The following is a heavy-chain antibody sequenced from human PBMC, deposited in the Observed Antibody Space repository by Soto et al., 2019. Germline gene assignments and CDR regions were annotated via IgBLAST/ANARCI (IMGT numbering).Heavy chain of an antibody. CDR1: GGSFSSSSYH. J-gene: IGHJ4*02. Sequence: SETLSLTCTVSGGSFSSSSYHWGWIRQPPGKGLEWIATIYYTGNTFYNPSLKSRVTISVDTSKNQFSLKLSSVTAADTAVYYCARLGTSFDSWGQGTLVTVSS. CDR3: ARLGTSFDS. V-gene: IGHV4-39*01. CDR2: IYYTGNT. D-gene: IGHD6-13*01.